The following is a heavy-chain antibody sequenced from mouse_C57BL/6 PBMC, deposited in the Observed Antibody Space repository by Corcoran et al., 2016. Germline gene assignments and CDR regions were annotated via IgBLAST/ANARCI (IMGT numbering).Heavy chain of an antibody. CDR2: ISYYGSN. V-gene: IGHV3-6*01. CDR1: GYSIPSGYY. J-gene: IGHJ1*03. CDR3: AKRPFMTTGEGDFDV. Sequence: DVQLQESGPGLVKPSQSLSLTCSVTGYSIPSGYYWNWIRQFPGNKLEWMGYISYYGSNHYTPSLKNRISITRDTSKNQFFLKLNSVTTEDTATYYGAKRPFMTTGEGDFDVWGTGTTVTGSS. D-gene: IGHD1-1*01.